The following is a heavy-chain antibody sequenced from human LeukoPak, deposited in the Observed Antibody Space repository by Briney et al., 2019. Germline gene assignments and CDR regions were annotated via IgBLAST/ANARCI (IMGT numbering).Heavy chain of an antibody. CDR1: GFTFSSYG. V-gene: IGHV3-30*18. D-gene: IGHD6-13*01. J-gene: IGHJ4*02. Sequence: PGRSLRLSCAASGFTFSSYGMHWVRQAPGKGLEWVAVISYDGSNKYYADSVKGRFTISRDNSKNTLYLQMNSLRAEDTAVYYCAKDVAAAGTLRTYVYWGQGTLVTVSS. CDR3: AKDVAAAGTLRTYVY. CDR2: ISYDGSNK.